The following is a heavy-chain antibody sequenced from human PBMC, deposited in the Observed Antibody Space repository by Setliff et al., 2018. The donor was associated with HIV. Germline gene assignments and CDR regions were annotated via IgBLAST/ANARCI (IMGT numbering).Heavy chain of an antibody. CDR3: ARDTPTDGGNPGRFQR. V-gene: IGHV4-4*07. D-gene: IGHD2-15*01. CDR2: IFTSGSA. Sequence: SETLSLTCTVSGGSISNYYWNWIRQPAGKGLDWIGHIFTSGSAFSSGTANYSPSLKIRVTISVDISKNQFSLKLTSVTAADTAMYFCARDTPTDGGNPGRFQRWGQGTLVTVSS. CDR1: GGSISNYY. J-gene: IGHJ1*01.